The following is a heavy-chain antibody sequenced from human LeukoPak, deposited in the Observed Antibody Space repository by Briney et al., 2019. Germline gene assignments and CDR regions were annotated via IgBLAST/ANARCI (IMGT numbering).Heavy chain of an antibody. CDR3: ARGRPAAILYYYYYMDV. CDR2: INPNSGGT. J-gene: IGHJ6*03. V-gene: IGHV1-2*02. CDR1: GYTFTGYY. Sequence: ASVKVSCKASGYTFTGYYMHWVRQAPGQGLEWMGWINPNSGGTNYAQKFQGRVTMTRDTSISTAYMELSRLRSDDTAVYYCARGRPAAILYYYYYMDVWGKGTTVTVSS. D-gene: IGHD2-2*02.